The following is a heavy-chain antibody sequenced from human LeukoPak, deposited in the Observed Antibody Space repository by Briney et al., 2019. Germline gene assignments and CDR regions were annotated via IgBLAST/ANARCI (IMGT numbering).Heavy chain of an antibody. J-gene: IGHJ4*02. V-gene: IGHV3-23*01. CDR1: GPTFRNAF. Sequence: EGSLRLSCAASGPTFRNAFMNWVRQAPGKGLEWVSTISGDGGDTHYADSVRGRFTISRANSKNTLFMQMNSLRAEDTAVYYCGKSGSRDWDYFEYWGQGTLVTASS. CDR3: GKSGSRDWDYFEY. D-gene: IGHD6-19*01. CDR2: ISGDGGDT.